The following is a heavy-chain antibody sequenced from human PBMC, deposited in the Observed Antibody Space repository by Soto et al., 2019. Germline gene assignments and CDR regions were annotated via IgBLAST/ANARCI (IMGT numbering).Heavy chain of an antibody. J-gene: IGHJ6*02. CDR1: GGSFSGYY. CDR3: ARVESYLDYCYGMDV. D-gene: IGHD3-10*01. Sequence: PSETLSLTCAVYGGSFSGYYWSWIRQPPGKGLEWIGEINHSGSTNYNPSLKSRVTISVDTSKNQFSLKLSSVTAADTAVYYCARVESYLDYCYGMDVWGQGTTVTVSS. V-gene: IGHV4-34*01. CDR2: INHSGST.